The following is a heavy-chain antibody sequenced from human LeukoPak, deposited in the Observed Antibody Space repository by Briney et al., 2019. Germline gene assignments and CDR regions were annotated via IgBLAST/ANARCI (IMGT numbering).Heavy chain of an antibody. J-gene: IGHJ6*04. Sequence: ASVKVSCKASGYTFTSYYMHWVRQAPGQGLEWMGIINPSGSSTSYAQKFQGRVTMTRDTSTSTVYMELSSLRSEDTAMYYCARGITMVRGVYKVTYYYYGMDVWGKGTTVTVSS. D-gene: IGHD3-10*01. CDR3: ARGITMVRGVYKVTYYYYGMDV. CDR2: INPSGSST. CDR1: GYTFTSYY. V-gene: IGHV1-46*01.